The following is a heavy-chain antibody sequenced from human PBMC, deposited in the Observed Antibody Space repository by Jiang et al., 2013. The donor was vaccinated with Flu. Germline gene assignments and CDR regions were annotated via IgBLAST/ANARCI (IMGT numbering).Heavy chain of an antibody. J-gene: IGHJ5*02. Sequence: GLEWMGWITPTLGTQRMPTGFTGRFVFSLDTSVSTAYLQISSLKAEDTAVYYCARRYCSGGSCNWGFDPWGQGTLVTVSS. CDR3: ARRYCSGGSCNWGFDP. D-gene: IGHD2-15*01. CDR2: ITPTLGT. V-gene: IGHV7-4-1*02.